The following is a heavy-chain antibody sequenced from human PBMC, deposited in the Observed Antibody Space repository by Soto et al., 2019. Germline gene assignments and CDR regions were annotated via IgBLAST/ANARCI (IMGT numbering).Heavy chain of an antibody. V-gene: IGHV3-21*01. D-gene: IGHD6-19*01. CDR1: GFTFSSYS. CDR2: ISSSSSYI. CDR3: AVHPGGGAVAGRPPLDY. J-gene: IGHJ4*02. Sequence: EVQLVESGGGLVKPGGSLRLSCAASGFTFSSYSMNWVRQAPGQGLEWVSSISSSSSYIYYADSVKGRFTISRDNAKNSLYLQMNSLRAEDTAVYYCAVHPGGGAVAGRPPLDYWGQGTLVTVSS.